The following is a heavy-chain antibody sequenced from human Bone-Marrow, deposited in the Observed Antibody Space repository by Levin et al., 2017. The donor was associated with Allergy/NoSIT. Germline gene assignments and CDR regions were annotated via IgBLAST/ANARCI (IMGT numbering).Heavy chain of an antibody. V-gene: IGHV5-51*01. CDR1: GYTFSTYW. Sequence: ASVKVSCRISGYTFSTYWIAWVRQMPDKGLEWMGLIYPSDADTRYSPSFQGQVTISADKSISTAYLQWNSLKASDTAIYYCATLGIQEAATAGVAASDIWGQGTMVIVSS. D-gene: IGHD2-15*01. CDR3: ATLGIQEAATAGVAASDI. J-gene: IGHJ3*02. CDR2: IYPSDADT.